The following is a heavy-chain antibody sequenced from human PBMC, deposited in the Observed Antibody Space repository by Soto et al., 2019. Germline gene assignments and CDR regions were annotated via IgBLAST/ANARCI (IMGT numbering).Heavy chain of an antibody. CDR2: INPDNGNT. Sequence: GASVKVSCKASGGTFSSYAISWVRQAPGQRLEWMGWINPDNGNTKSSQKFQDRVIITRDTSASTAYMDLSSLRSEDTAVYYCARGIATGQLDPWGQGTLVTVSS. CDR1: GGTFSSYA. D-gene: IGHD2-15*01. V-gene: IGHV1-3*01. J-gene: IGHJ5*02. CDR3: ARGIATGQLDP.